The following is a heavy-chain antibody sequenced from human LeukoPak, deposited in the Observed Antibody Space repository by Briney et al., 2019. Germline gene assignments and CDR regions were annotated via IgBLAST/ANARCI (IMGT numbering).Heavy chain of an antibody. V-gene: IGHV3-7*03. Sequence: PEGSLRLSCAAPGFPFNAYWMTWFGKAPGRGLEWVATIRQDGDTKYYVDSVKGRFTISRDNAMNSLYLQMNSLRAEDTAIYYCARSLPYGTTWYGRSDFWGQGTLVTVSS. CDR2: IRQDGDTK. J-gene: IGHJ4*02. D-gene: IGHD6-13*01. CDR1: GFPFNAYW. CDR3: ARSLPYGTTWYGRSDF.